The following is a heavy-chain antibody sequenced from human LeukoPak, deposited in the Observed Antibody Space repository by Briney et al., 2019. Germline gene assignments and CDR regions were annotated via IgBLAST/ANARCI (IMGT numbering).Heavy chain of an antibody. D-gene: IGHD1-20*01. CDR3: TITYGYFDY. CDR1: GFTFSDYY. CDR2: IKSKTDGGTT. V-gene: IGHV3-15*01. J-gene: IGHJ4*02. Sequence: GGSLRLSCAASGFTFSDYYMSWVRQAPGKGLEWVGRIKSKTDGGTTDYAAPVKGRFTISRDDSKNTLYLQMNSLKTEDTAVYYCTITYGYFDYWGQGTLVTVSS.